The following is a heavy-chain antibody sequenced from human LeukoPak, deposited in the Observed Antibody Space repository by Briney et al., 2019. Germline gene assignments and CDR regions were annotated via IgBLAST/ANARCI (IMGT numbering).Heavy chain of an antibody. CDR3: ARGDYGGNSVPIDY. J-gene: IGHJ4*02. D-gene: IGHD4-23*01. Sequence: SVKVSCKASGGTFSSYAISWVRQAPGQGLEWMGGIIPIFGTANYAQKFQGRVTITAGKSTSTAYMELSSLRSEDTAVYYCARGDYGGNSVPIDYWGQGTLVTVSS. CDR2: IIPIFGTA. CDR1: GGTFSSYA. V-gene: IGHV1-69*06.